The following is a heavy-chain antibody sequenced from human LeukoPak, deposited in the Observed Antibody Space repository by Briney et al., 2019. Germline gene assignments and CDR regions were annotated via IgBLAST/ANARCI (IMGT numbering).Heavy chain of an antibody. CDR2: IRYDGSNK. V-gene: IGHV3-30*02. J-gene: IGHJ4*02. CDR3: AKGRYCSGGSCYGDYFDY. CDR1: GFTFSSYG. D-gene: IGHD2-15*01. Sequence: GGSLRLSCAASGFTFSSYGMHWVRQAPGKGLEWVAFIRYDGSNKYYADSVKGRFTISRDNSKTTLYLQMNSLRAEDTAVYYCAKGRYCSGGSCYGDYFDYWGQGTLVTVSS.